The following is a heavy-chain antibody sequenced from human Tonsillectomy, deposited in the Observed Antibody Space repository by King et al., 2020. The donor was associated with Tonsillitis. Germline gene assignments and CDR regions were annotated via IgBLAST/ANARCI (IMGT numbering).Heavy chain of an antibody. J-gene: IGHJ3*02. Sequence: VQLVESGGGLVQPGGSLRLSCAASGFTFSSYAMSWVRQAPGKGLEWVSAMSGSGGSTYYADAVQGRFTISRDNTNNTPYLTMNSLRAEDTAGYYCAKVTPRHDIEACDIWGQGTLVTVSS. CDR2: MSGSGGST. CDR1: GFTFSSYA. V-gene: IGHV3-23*04. CDR3: AKVTPRHDIEACDI. D-gene: IGHD1-1*01.